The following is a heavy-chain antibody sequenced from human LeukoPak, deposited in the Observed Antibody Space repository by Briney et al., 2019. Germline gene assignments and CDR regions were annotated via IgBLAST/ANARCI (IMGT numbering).Heavy chain of an antibody. D-gene: IGHD3-10*01. CDR1: GYTFTGYY. CDR2: INPNSGGT. J-gene: IGHJ5*02. Sequence: ASVKVSCKASGYTFTGYYMHWVRQAPGQGLEWMGRINPNSGGTNYAQKFQGRVTMTRDTSISTAYMELSRLRSDDTAVYYCASISLLWFGNNWFDPWGQGTLVTVSS. V-gene: IGHV1-2*06. CDR3: ASISLLWFGNNWFDP.